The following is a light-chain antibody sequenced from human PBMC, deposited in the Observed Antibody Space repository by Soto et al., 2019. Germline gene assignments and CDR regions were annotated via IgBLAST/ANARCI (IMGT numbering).Light chain of an antibody. CDR2: GAS. J-gene: IGKJ1*01. V-gene: IGKV3-15*01. CDR3: QEYNTWPGT. Sequence: EIVMTQSPVTLSVSPGEGATLSCRASQSVTSNLAWFQQRPGQAPRLLISGASTRAAGIPDRFSGSGSGTEFTLTISSLQSEDFAVYYCQEYNTWPGTFGQGTKVEIK. CDR1: QSVTSN.